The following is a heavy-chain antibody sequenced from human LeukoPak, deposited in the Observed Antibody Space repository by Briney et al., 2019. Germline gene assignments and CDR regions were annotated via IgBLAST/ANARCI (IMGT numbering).Heavy chain of an antibody. CDR2: ISSSSSYI. CDR3: ARDLYNWNGDAFDI. J-gene: IGHJ3*02. D-gene: IGHD1-20*01. CDR1: GFTFSSYS. Sequence: GGSLRLSCAASGFTFSSYSMNWVRQAPGKGLEWVSSISSSSSYIYYADSVKGRFTISRDNAKNSLYLQMNSLRAEDTAVYYCARDLYNWNGDAFDIWGQGTMVTVSS. V-gene: IGHV3-21*01.